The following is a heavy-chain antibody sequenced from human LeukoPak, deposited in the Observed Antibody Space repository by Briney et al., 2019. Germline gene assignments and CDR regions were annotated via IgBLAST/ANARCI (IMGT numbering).Heavy chain of an antibody. D-gene: IGHD4-17*01. J-gene: IGHJ4*02. CDR3: ARVGRDYGDYSIDY. Sequence: SETLSLTCTVSGGSISSYYWSWIRQPPGKGLEWIGYIYYSGSTNYNPSLKSRVTISVDTSKNQFSLKLSSVTAADTAVYYCARVGRDYGDYSIDYWGQGTLVTVSS. CDR1: GGSISSYY. V-gene: IGHV4-59*01. CDR2: IYYSGST.